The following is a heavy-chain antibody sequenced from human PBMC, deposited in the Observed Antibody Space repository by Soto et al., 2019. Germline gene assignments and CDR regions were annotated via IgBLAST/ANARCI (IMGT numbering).Heavy chain of an antibody. CDR3: ARNRDILTCYYPY. V-gene: IGHV1-3*01. D-gene: IGHD3-9*01. J-gene: IGHJ4*02. Sequence: GASVKVSCKASGYTFTTYALHWVRQAPGKRLEWMGWINAGNSNTKYSHNFQDRVTLTTDTSASTAYLQLSSLRSEDTAVYYCARNRDILTCYYPYWGQGTLVTVSS. CDR2: INAGNSNT. CDR1: GYTFTTYA.